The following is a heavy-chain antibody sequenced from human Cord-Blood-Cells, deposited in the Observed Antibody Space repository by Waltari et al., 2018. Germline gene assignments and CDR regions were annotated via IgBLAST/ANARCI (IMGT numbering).Heavy chain of an antibody. J-gene: IGHJ4*02. D-gene: IGHD2-15*01. V-gene: IGHV1-2*02. Sequence: QVQLVQSGAEVKKPGASVKVSCTASGSPFPGSYIPWLRQAPGPGLEWMGWINPNSGGTNYAQKFQGRVTMTRDTSISTAYMELSRLRSDDTAVYYCARVHQYCSGGSCFSPFDYWGQGTLVTVSS. CDR1: GSPFPGSY. CDR2: INPNSGGT. CDR3: ARVHQYCSGGSCFSPFDY.